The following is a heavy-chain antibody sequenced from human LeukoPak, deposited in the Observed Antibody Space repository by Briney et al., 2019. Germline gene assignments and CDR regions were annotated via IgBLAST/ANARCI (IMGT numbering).Heavy chain of an antibody. CDR2: INHSGTT. V-gene: IGHV4-34*01. Sequence: SETLSLTWAVYGGSFSGYYWNWIRQSPGKGLEWIGEINHSGTTNYIPSLKSRVTISVDTSKKQFSLKLSSVTAADTAVYYCARFPCSGDSCYSGIRAFDIWGQGTMVTVSS. J-gene: IGHJ3*02. CDR1: GGSFSGYY. D-gene: IGHD2-15*01. CDR3: ARFPCSGDSCYSGIRAFDI.